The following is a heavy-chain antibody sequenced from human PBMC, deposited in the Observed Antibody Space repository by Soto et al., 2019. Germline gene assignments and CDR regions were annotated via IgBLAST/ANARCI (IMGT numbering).Heavy chain of an antibody. D-gene: IGHD5-12*01. Sequence: SETLSLTCTVSGGSISSGDYYWSWIRQPPGKGLEWIGDIYYSGTTNYNPSLKSRVTISVDKSKNQLSLKLSSVTAADTAVYYCARHGGYELVIWGRGTMVTVSS. CDR3: ARHGGYELVI. CDR2: IYYSGTT. J-gene: IGHJ3*02. V-gene: IGHV4-30-4*01. CDR1: GGSISSGDYY.